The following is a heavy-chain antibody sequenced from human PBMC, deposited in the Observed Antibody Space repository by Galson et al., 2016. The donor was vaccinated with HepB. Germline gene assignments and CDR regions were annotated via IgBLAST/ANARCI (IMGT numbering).Heavy chain of an antibody. CDR2: IIPMFGTP. CDR3: AREATTGLVYYFDY. J-gene: IGHJ4*02. Sequence: SVKVSCKASGGTFSNYGFNWVRQAPGQGLEWMGGIIPMFGTPHYAQKFHGRVMITADESTSTASMEVNSLTSDDTAVYYCAREATTGLVYYFDYWSQGALVTVSA. CDR1: GGTFSNYG. D-gene: IGHD1-1*01. V-gene: IGHV1-69*13.